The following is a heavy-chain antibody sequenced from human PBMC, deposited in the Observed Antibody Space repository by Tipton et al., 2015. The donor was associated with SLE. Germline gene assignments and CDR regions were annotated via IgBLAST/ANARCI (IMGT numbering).Heavy chain of an antibody. J-gene: IGHJ4*02. CDR3: ARDTKRPQDDC. CDR2: ISYSGGT. V-gene: IGHV4-31*03. CDR1: GGSISSDDYY. Sequence: GLVKPSQTLSLTCTVSGGSISSDDYYWSWIRQHPGKGLEWIGYISYSGGTYYNPSLMSRVTISVDASKKQFSLNLTSVTAADTAIYYCARDTKRPQDDCWGQGTLVTVSS.